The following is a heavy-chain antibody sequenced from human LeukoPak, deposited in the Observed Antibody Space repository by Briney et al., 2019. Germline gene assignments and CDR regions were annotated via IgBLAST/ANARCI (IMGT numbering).Heavy chain of an antibody. V-gene: IGHV1-69*05. CDR1: GGTFSSYA. CDR3: AAGGGVVVPAAIGEDWFDP. Sequence: ASVKVSCKASGGTFSSYAISWVRQAPGQGLEWMGGIIPIFGTANYAQKFQGRVTITTDESTSTAYMGLSSLRSEDTAVYYCAAGGGVVVPAAIGEDWFDPWGQGTLVTVSS. J-gene: IGHJ5*02. D-gene: IGHD2-2*02. CDR2: IIPIFGTA.